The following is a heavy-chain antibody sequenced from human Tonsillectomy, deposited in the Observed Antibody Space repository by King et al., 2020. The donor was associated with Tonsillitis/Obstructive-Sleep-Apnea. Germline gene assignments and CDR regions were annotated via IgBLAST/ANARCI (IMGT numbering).Heavy chain of an antibody. Sequence: VQLVESGGGVVQPGRSLRLSCAASGFTFSSYAMHWVRQAPGKGLEWGAVISYDGSNKFYADSVKGRFTISRDNSKNTLYLQMNSLRAEDTAVYYCARAGRDYDFWSGYPDYWGQGTLVTVSS. CDR2: ISYDGSNK. CDR3: ARAGRDYDFWSGYPDY. CDR1: GFTFSSYA. V-gene: IGHV3-30*01. J-gene: IGHJ4*02. D-gene: IGHD3-3*01.